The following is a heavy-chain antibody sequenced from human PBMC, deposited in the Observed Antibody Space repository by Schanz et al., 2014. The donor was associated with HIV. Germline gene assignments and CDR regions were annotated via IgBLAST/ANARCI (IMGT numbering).Heavy chain of an antibody. CDR3: ACECDYGGNSCFDY. CDR1: GFIFSTYG. CDR2: ISWNSGSI. V-gene: IGHV3-9*01. D-gene: IGHD4-17*01. Sequence: QLVESGGGVVQPGRSLRLSCAASGFIFSTYGMHWVRQAPGKGLEWVSCISWNSGSIGYADSVKGRFTISRDNAKNSLYLQMNSLRAEDTALYYCACECDYGGNSCFDYWGQGTLVTVSS. J-gene: IGHJ4*02.